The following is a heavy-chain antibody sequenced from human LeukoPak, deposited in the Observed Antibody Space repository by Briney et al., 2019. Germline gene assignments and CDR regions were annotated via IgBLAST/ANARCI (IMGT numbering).Heavy chain of an antibody. Sequence: PGGSLRLSCAASGFTVSSNYMSGVRQAPGKVVEGFSVIYSGVTTYYAESVKGRFTISRDNSKNTLFLQMNSLRAEDTAVYYCAGGIGGFYDSSGYYNYWGQGTLVTVSS. CDR2: IYSGVTT. J-gene: IGHJ4*02. D-gene: IGHD3-22*01. V-gene: IGHV3-53*05. CDR1: GFTVSSNY. CDR3: AGGIGGFYDSSGYYNY.